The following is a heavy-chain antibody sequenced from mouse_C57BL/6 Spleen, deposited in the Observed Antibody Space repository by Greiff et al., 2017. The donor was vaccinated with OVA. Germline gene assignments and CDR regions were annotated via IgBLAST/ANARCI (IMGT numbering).Heavy chain of an antibody. D-gene: IGHD1-1*01. CDR1: GYAFSSYW. Sequence: VQLQQSGAELVKPGASVKISCKASGYAFSSYWMNWVKQRPGKGLEWIGQIYPGDGDTNYNGKFKGKATLTADKSSSTAYMQLSSLTSEDSAVYFCARRGDYYYGSDYWGQGTTLTVSS. J-gene: IGHJ2*01. CDR2: IYPGDGDT. CDR3: ARRGDYYYGSDY. V-gene: IGHV1-80*01.